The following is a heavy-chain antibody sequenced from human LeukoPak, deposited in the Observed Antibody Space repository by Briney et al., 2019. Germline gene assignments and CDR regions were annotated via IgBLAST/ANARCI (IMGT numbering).Heavy chain of an antibody. CDR1: GGSISSYH. J-gene: IGHJ5*02. CDR2: IYYSGST. CDR3: ARGGFGELFTNWFDP. V-gene: IGHV4-59*01. Sequence: SETLSLTCTVSGGSISSYHWSWIRQPPGKGLEWIGYIYYSGSTNYNPSLKSRVTISVDTSKNQFSLKLSSVTAADTAVYYCARGGFGELFTNWFDPWGQGTLVTVSS. D-gene: IGHD3-10*01.